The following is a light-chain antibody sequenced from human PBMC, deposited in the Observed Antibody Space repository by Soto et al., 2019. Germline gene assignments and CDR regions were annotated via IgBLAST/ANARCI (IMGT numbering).Light chain of an antibody. J-gene: IGLJ3*02. V-gene: IGLV2-8*01. CDR2: EVS. Sequence: QSVLTQPPSASGSPGQSVTISCTGTSSDVGGYNYVSWYQQHPGKAPKLMIYEVSKRPSGVPDRFSGSKSGNTASLTVSGFQAEDEADYYCSSYAGSKPVFGGGTKLTVL. CDR1: SSDVGGYNY. CDR3: SSYAGSKPV.